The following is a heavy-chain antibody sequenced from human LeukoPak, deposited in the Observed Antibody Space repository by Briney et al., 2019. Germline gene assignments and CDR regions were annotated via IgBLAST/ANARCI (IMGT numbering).Heavy chain of an antibody. CDR1: GFTFSSYE. CDR2: ISSSGSTI. CDR3: ARELQGSGFDP. Sequence: GGSLRLSCAASGFTFSSYEMNWVRQAPGKGLEWVSYISSSGSTIYYADSVKGRFTISRDNARNSLYLQMDSLRAEDTSIYYCARELQGSGFDPWGQGTLVTVSS. J-gene: IGHJ5*02. V-gene: IGHV3-48*03. D-gene: IGHD6-19*01.